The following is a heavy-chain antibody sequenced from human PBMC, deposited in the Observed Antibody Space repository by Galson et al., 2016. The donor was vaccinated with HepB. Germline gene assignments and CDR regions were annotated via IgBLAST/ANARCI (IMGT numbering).Heavy chain of an antibody. D-gene: IGHD6-19*01. J-gene: IGHJ5*01. Sequence: SLRLSCAVSGFSFRSHAMNWARQAPGKGLAWVSSISSGSSYTHYADSVKGRFTISRDNARNSLYLQMNSLRVEDTAVYYCARMRYSSGWYVRGDGWFDSWGQGTLVTVSS. V-gene: IGHV3-21*01. CDR2: ISSGSSYT. CDR1: GFSFRSHA. CDR3: ARMRYSSGWYVRGDGWFDS.